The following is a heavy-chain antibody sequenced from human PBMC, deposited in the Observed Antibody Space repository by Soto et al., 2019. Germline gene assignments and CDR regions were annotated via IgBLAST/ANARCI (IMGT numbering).Heavy chain of an antibody. J-gene: IGHJ5*02. D-gene: IGHD2-8*01. CDR1: GYTFTSYG. CDR2: ISAYNGNT. CDR3: ARVHFPNGVTNWFDP. Sequence: ASVKVSCKASGYTFTSYGISWVRPAPGQGLEWMGWISAYNGNTNYAQKLQGRVTMTTDTSTRTAYMELRSLRSDDTSVYYCARVHFPNGVTNWFDPWGQGTLVTVSS. V-gene: IGHV1-18*01.